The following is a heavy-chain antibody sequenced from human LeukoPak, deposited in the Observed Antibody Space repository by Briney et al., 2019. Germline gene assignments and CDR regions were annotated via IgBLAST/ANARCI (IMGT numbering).Heavy chain of an antibody. J-gene: IGHJ4*02. D-gene: IGHD2-2*01. V-gene: IGHV3-23*01. CDR2: IGGRDTRI. CDR3: AREGQYCSSSVCQFDY. CDR1: GLNFGSHD. Sequence: GGSLRLSCVGSGLNFGSHDMIWVRQAPGRGLEWVSDIGGRDTRINYADSVKGRFTISRDNSKNTVYLQMSSLRVEGTAIYYCAREGQYCSSSVCQFDYWGQGTLVTVSS.